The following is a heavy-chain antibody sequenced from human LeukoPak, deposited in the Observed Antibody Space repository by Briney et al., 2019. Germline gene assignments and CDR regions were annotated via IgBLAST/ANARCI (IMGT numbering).Heavy chain of an antibody. D-gene: IGHD3-16*01. CDR3: ARDVNYAFDY. V-gene: IGHV1-18*01. Sequence: GSVKVSCKPSGYSFTRNGISWVRQAPGQGLEWMAWISANSGNTNYAKNFQDRVTLTTDTSTSTAHMELRSLRTDDTAVYYCARDVNYAFDYWGQGTLVTVSS. CDR1: GYSFTRNG. CDR2: ISANSGNT. J-gene: IGHJ4*02.